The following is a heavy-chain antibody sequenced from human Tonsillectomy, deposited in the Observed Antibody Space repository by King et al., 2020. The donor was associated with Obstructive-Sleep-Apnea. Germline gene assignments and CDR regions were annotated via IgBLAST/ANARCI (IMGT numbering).Heavy chain of an antibody. Sequence: VQLVESGGGLVQPGGSLRLSCAASGFTFSNYWISGVRQAPGKGLEWVVNIKQDRMEKDYVDAVKGRFTNARDNAKNSLYIQMNSLRAEDTAVYYCARGGDIVVVPAAMRDPGFYFDYWGQGTLVTVSS. J-gene: IGHJ4*02. CDR3: ARGGDIVVVPAAMRDPGFYFDY. V-gene: IGHV3-7*03. D-gene: IGHD2-2*01. CDR2: IKQDRMEK. CDR1: GFTFSNYW.